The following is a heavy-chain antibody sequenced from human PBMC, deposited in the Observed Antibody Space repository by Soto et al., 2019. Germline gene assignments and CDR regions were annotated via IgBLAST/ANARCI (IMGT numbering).Heavy chain of an antibody. J-gene: IGHJ6*02. V-gene: IGHV4-31*03. Sequence: SETLSLTGTASGSTITSGGYYWSWLHQPPGPGLEWIGYIYDSGGAYYNPSLRGRAVISIDTSKNQFSLRLNAVTAADTATYYCARDYYGAGSQYYYYGMEVWGQGTTVTVS. CDR2: IYDSGGA. D-gene: IGHD3-10*01. CDR3: ARDYYGAGSQYYYYGMEV. CDR1: GSTITSGGYY.